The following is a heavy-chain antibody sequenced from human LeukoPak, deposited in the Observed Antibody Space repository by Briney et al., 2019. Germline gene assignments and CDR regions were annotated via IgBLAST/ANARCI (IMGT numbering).Heavy chain of an antibody. D-gene: IGHD5-12*01. J-gene: IGHJ6*03. CDR3: ARRGYDRYYYYYYMDV. V-gene: IGHV3-7*01. CDR2: IKQDGSEK. Sequence: HPGGSLRLSCAGSGFTFPNYAMSWVRQAPGKGLEWVANIKQDGSEKYYVDSVKGRFTISRDNAKNSLYLQMNSLRAEDTAVYYCARRGYDRYYYYYYMDVWGKGTTVTVSS. CDR1: GFTFPNYA.